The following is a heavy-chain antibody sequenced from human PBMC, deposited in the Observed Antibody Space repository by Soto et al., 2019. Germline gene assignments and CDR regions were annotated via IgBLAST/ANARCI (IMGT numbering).Heavy chain of an antibody. V-gene: IGHV4-39*01. CDR3: AGYSRGYCSSTSCYTRYYYYGMDV. D-gene: IGHD2-2*02. J-gene: IGHJ6*02. CDR2: IYYSGST. CDR1: GGSISSSSYY. Sequence: SETLSLTCTVSGGSISSSSYYWGWIRQPPGKGLEWIGSIYYSGSTYYNPSLKSRVTISVDTSKNQFSLKLSSVTAADTAVYYCAGYSRGYCSSTSCYTRYYYYGMDVWGQGTTVTVS.